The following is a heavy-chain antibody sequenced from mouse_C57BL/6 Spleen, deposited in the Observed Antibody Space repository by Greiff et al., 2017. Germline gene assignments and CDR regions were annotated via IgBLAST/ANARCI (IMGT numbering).Heavy chain of an antibody. J-gene: IGHJ1*03. CDR1: GFTFSSYA. D-gene: IGHD1-1*01. CDR2: ISSGGDYI. CDR3: TRGFDYGSSYVWYFDV. Sequence: EVQLQQSGEGLVKPGGSLKLSCAASGFTFSSYAMSWVRQTPEKRLEWVAYISSGGDYIYYADTLKGRFTISSDKARNTLYLQMSSLKSEDTAMYYCTRGFDYGSSYVWYFDVWGTGTTVTVSS. V-gene: IGHV5-9-1*02.